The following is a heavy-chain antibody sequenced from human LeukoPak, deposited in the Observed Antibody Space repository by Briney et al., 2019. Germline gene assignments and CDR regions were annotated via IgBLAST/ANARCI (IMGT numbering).Heavy chain of an antibody. CDR3: ARGRKWLRSYYFDY. CDR1: GVSFSGYY. CDR2: INHSGST. J-gene: IGHJ4*02. D-gene: IGHD5-12*01. V-gene: IGHV4-34*01. Sequence: PSETLSLTCAVYGVSFSGYYWSWIRQPPGKGLEWIGEINHSGSTNYNPSLKSRVTISVDTSKNQFSLKLSSVTAADTAVYYCARGRKWLRSYYFDYWGQGTLVTVSS.